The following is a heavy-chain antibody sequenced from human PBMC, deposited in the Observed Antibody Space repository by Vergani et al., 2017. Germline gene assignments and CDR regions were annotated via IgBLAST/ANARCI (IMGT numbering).Heavy chain of an antibody. CDR2: ICHTEDT. J-gene: IGHJ4*01. V-gene: IGHV4-4*03. D-gene: IGHD3-10*01. Sequence: QVQLQESGPGLVKPPGTLSLTCAVSGDSISSNNCWTWVRQPPGKGLEWIGEICHTEDTKYSLSLKSRVTVSVDESRHLSSLRLNSVTAADTAMYYCAVRPRVNLVGGEILTKRTFDYWSQGSLVTVSS. CDR1: GDSISSNNC. CDR3: AVRPRVNLVGGEILTKRTFDY.